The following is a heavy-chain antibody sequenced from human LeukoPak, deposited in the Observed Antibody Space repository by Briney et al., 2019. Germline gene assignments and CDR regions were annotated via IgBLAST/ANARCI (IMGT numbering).Heavy chain of an antibody. V-gene: IGHV7-4-1*02. CDR2: INTNTGNP. J-gene: IGHJ3*02. D-gene: IGHD3-22*01. CDR3: ARVPYYSDSSGYYYVRSADAFDI. Sequence: ASVKVSCKTSGYTFAPYALNWVRQAPGQGLEWMGWINTNTGNPTYAQGFTGRFVFSLDTSVSTAYLQISSLKAEDTAVYYCARVPYYSDSSGYYYVRSADAFDIWGQGTMVTVSS. CDR1: GYTFAPYA.